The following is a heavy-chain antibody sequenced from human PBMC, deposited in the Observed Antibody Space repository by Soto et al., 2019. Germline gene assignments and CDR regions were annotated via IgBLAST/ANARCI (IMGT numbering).Heavy chain of an antibody. CDR1: GFTFSSYA. J-gene: IGHJ4*02. CDR2: ISGSGGST. D-gene: IGHD3-10*01. Sequence: GGSLGLSCAASGFTFSSYAMSWVRQAPGKGLEWVSAISGSGGSTYYADSVKGRFTISRDNSKNTLYLQMNSLRAEDTAVYYCALSGRSPAPGMDNWGRETLVTVSS. V-gene: IGHV3-23*01. CDR3: ALSGRSPAPGMDN.